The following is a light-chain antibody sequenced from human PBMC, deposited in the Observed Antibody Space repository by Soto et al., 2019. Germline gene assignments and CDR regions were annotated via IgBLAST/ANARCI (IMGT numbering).Light chain of an antibody. CDR1: QGIRHY. CDR2: AAS. CDR3: LQDYNYPLT. Sequence: AIQMTQSPSSLSASVGDRVTITCRASQGIRHYLGWYQQKPGTAPKLLIYAASSLQSGVPSRFSGSGTGTDFTLTNRRQEPEDFATYYCLQDYNYPLTFGGGTKVEIK. V-gene: IGKV1-6*01. J-gene: IGKJ4*01.